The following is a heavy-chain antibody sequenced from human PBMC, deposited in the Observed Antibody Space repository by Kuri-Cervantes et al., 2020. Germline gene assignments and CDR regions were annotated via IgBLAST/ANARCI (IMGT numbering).Heavy chain of an antibody. D-gene: IGHD4-17*01. J-gene: IGHJ6*02. CDR3: ASPHDYGDYYGMDV. V-gene: IGHV3-30-3*01. Sequence: GESLKISCAASGFTVSSNYMSWVRQAPGKGLEWVAVISYDGSNKYYADSVKGRFTISRDNSKNTLYLQMNSLRAEDTAVYYCASPHDYGDYYGMDVWGQGTTVTVSS. CDR1: GFTVSSNY. CDR2: ISYDGSNK.